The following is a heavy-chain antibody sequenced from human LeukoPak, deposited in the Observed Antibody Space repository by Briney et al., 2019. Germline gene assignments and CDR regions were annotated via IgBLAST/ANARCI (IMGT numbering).Heavy chain of an antibody. D-gene: IGHD4-11*01. V-gene: IGHV3-48*03. Sequence: GGSLRLSCAASGFTFSSYEMNWVRQAPGKGLEWVSYISSSGSTIYYADSVKGRFTISRDNAKNSLYLQMNSLRAEDTAVYYCARDELKTTVTTVDWGQGTLATVSS. CDR3: ARDELKTTVTTVD. CDR1: GFTFSSYE. CDR2: ISSSGSTI. J-gene: IGHJ4*02.